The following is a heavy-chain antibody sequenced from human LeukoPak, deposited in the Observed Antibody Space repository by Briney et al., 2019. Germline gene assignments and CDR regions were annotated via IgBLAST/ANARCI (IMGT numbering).Heavy chain of an antibody. V-gene: IGHV3-11*03. CDR3: AAGRSADF. J-gene: IGHJ4*02. D-gene: IGHD1-26*01. CDR2: IPSKRSHT. CDR1: GISFSDYY. Sequence: GGSLRLSCVVSGISFSDYYMNWIRQAPGKGLEWISYIPSKRSHTIHGGSVKGRFTISRDKAKSALYLQMNSLRLEDTAVYYCAAGRSADFWGQATLVTV.